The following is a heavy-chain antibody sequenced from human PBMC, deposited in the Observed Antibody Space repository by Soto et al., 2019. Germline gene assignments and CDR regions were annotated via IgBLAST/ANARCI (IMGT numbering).Heavy chain of an antibody. CDR2: IYHSGST. V-gene: IGHV4-30-2*01. CDR1: GGSISSGGYS. Sequence: SETLSLTCAVSGGSISSGGYSWSWVPQPPGKGLGWIGYIYHSGSTYYNPSLKSRVTISVDRSKNQFSLKLSSVTAADTAVYYCATGEVYSYGSYYYYYYGMDVWGQGTTVTVSS. J-gene: IGHJ6*02. D-gene: IGHD5-18*01. CDR3: ATGEVYSYGSYYYYYYGMDV.